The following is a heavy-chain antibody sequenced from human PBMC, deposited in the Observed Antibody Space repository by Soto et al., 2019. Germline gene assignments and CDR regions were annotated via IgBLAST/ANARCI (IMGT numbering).Heavy chain of an antibody. V-gene: IGHV4-61*01. Sequence: QVQLQESGPGLVKPSETLSLTCTVSGGSVSSGSYYWSWIRQPPGKGLEWIGYIYYSGSTNYNPSLKSRVTISVDKSKNQFSLKLSSVTAADTAVYYCARVSVAYYYDSSGYQYYFDYWGQGTLVTVSS. D-gene: IGHD3-22*01. CDR1: GGSVSSGSYY. CDR3: ARVSVAYYYDSSGYQYYFDY. J-gene: IGHJ4*02. CDR2: IYYSGST.